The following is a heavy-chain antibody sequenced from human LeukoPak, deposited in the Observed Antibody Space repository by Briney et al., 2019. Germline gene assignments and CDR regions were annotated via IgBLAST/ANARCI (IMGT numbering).Heavy chain of an antibody. Sequence: PGGSLRLSCAASGFTFSRYWMHWGREAPGRGVGWVSRINSDGSSTNYADSVKGRFTISRDNAKNTLYLQMNSLRAEATAVYYCASGSDDILTGYYTDYFDYWGPGTLVTVSS. CDR1: GFTFSRYW. J-gene: IGHJ4*02. V-gene: IGHV3-74*01. D-gene: IGHD3-9*01. CDR2: INSDGSST. CDR3: ASGSDDILTGYYTDYFDY.